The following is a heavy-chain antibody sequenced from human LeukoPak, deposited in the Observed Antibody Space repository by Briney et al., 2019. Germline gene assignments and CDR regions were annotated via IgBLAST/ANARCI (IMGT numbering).Heavy chain of an antibody. Sequence: PGGSLRLSCAASGFTFSSSSMNWVRQAPGKGLEWVSSISSSSSYIYYADSVKGRFTISRDNAKNSLFLRMNSLRAEDTALYYCARGYYDSSGFRFDYWGQGTLVTVSS. V-gene: IGHV3-21*01. J-gene: IGHJ4*02. CDR3: ARGYYDSSGFRFDY. CDR1: GFTFSSSS. CDR2: ISSSSSYI. D-gene: IGHD3-22*01.